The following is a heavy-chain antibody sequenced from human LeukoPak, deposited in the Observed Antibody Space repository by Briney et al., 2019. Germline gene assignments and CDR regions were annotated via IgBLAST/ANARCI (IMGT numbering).Heavy chain of an antibody. D-gene: IGHD1-1*01. V-gene: IGHV3-23*01. CDR2: ISGSSGTT. Sequence: GGSLRLSCAASGFTFSDYYMSWVRQAPGKGLEWISVISGSSGTTFYADSVKGRFTISRDNSKNTLDLQMKSLRAEDTAIYYCAKACTTAVRQPFDSWGQGTLVTVSS. CDR1: GFTFSDYY. J-gene: IGHJ4*02. CDR3: AKACTTAVRQPFDS.